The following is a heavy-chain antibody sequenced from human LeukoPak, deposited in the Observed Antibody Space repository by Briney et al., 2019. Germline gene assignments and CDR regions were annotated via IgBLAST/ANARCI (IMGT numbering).Heavy chain of an antibody. CDR3: ARQLGYCSAGTCYFDS. Sequence: PGGSLRLSCAASGFTFSNYGMSWVRQAPGKGLEWVSGISGSGGTTDYADSVKGRLTMSRDDAKNTVYLQMDNLGAEDTAMYFCARQLGYCSAGTCYFDSWGQGSLVAVSS. CDR2: ISGSGGTT. J-gene: IGHJ4*02. CDR1: GFTFSNYG. D-gene: IGHD2-15*01. V-gene: IGHV3-23*01.